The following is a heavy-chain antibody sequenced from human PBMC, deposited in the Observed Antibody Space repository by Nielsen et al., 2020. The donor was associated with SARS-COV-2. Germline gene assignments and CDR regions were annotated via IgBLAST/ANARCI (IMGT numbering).Heavy chain of an antibody. V-gene: IGHV1-46*01. CDR2: INPSGGST. Sequence: ASVKVSCKASGYTFTSYYMHWVRQAPGQGLEWMGIINPSGGSTSYAQKFQGRVTMTRNTSISTAYMELSSLRSEDTAVYYCARVNRTVVVVPAAIRYYYGMDVWGQGTTVTVSS. J-gene: IGHJ6*02. CDR1: GYTFTSYY. CDR3: ARVNRTVVVVPAAIRYYYGMDV. D-gene: IGHD2-2*02.